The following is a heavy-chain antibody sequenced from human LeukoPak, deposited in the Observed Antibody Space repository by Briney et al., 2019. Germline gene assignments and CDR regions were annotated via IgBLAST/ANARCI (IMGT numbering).Heavy chain of an antibody. CDR2: ISYDGSNK. D-gene: IGHD3-22*01. CDR3: ARYKYYYDSSGFDY. Sequence: GGSLRLSCATSGLTFSSSAMPWVRQAPGKGLEWVAVISYDGSNKYYADSVKGRFTISRDNSKNTLYLQMNSLRAEDTAVYYCARYKYYYDSSGFDYWGQGTLVTVSS. V-gene: IGHV3-30-3*01. CDR1: GLTFSSSA. J-gene: IGHJ4*02.